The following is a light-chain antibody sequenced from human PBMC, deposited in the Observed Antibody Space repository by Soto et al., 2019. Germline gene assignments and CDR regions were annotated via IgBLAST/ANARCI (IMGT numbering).Light chain of an antibody. Sequence: EIVMTQSPATLSVSPGERATLSCRASQSVSRYLAWYQQKPGQAPRLLMYDASTRAAGIAVRFSGSGSGTEFTLTISSLQSEDFAVYYCQQYNNWPPITFGQGTRLEIK. J-gene: IGKJ5*01. CDR3: QQYNNWPPIT. V-gene: IGKV3-15*01. CDR1: QSVSRY. CDR2: DAS.